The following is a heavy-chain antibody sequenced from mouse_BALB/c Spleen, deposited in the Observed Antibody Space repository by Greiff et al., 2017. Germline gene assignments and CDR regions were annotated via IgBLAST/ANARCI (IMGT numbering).Heavy chain of an antibody. V-gene: IGHV1-54*01. J-gene: IGHJ2*01. D-gene: IGHD1-1*01. CDR2: INPGSGGT. CDR1: GYAFTNYL. Sequence: VQLVESGAELVRPGTSVKVSCKASGYAFTNYLIEWVKQRPGQGLEWIGVINPGSGGTNYNEKFKGKATLTADKSSSTAYMQLSSLTSDDSAVYFCAREEPTTGFDDWGQGTTRTVSS. CDR3: AREEPTTGFDD.